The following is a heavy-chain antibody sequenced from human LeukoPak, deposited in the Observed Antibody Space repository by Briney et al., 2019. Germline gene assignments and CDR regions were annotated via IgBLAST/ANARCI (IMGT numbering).Heavy chain of an antibody. J-gene: IGHJ3*02. CDR3: ARGAYDSWYAFDI. CDR2: IYYSGST. Sequence: GSLRLSCAASGFTFSSYSMNWVRQPPGKGLEWIGSIYYSGSTYYNPSLKSRVTISVDTSKNQFSLKLSSVTAADTAVYYCARGAYDSWYAFDIWGQGTMVTVSS. CDR1: GFTFSSYS. D-gene: IGHD3-22*01. V-gene: IGHV4-39*07.